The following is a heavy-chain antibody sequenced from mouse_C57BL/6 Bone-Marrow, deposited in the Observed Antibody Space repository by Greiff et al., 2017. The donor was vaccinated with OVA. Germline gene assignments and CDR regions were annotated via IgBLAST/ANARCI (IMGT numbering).Heavy chain of an antibody. CDR3: ARRSYYSNDWYFDV. J-gene: IGHJ1*03. CDR2: IHPNSGST. CDR1: GYTFTSYW. Sequence: QLQQPGAELVKPGASVKLSCKASGYTFTSYWMHWVKQRPGQGLEWIGMIHPNSGSTNYNEKFKSKATLTVDKSSSTAYMQLSSLTSEDSAVYYCARRSYYSNDWYFDVWGTGTTVTVSS. D-gene: IGHD2-5*01. V-gene: IGHV1-64*01.